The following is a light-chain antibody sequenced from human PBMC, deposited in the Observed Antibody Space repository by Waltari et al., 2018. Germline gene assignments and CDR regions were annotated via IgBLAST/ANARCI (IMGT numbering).Light chain of an antibody. V-gene: IGKV3-15*01. J-gene: IGKJ4*01. CDR2: GAS. CDR1: QSVSSN. CDR3: QQYNNWPPG. Sequence: EIVMTQSPATLSVSPGERANLSCRASQSVSSNLARYQQKPGQAPRLLIYGASTRATGIPARFSGSGSGTEFTLTISSLQSEDFAVYYCQQYNNWPPGFGGGTKVEIK.